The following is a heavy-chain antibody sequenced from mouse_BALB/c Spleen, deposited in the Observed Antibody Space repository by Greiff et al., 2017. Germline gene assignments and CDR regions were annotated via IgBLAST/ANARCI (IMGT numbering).Heavy chain of an antibody. J-gene: IGHJ4*01. CDR1: GYTFTSYY. Sequence: VKLVESGAELVKPGASVKLSCKASGYTFTSYYMYWVKQRPGQGLEWIGEINPSNGGTNFNEKFKSKATLTVDKSSSTAYMQLSSLTSEDSAVYYCTSYYYGSRGYAMDYWGQGTSVTVSS. CDR3: TSYYYGSRGYAMDY. D-gene: IGHD1-1*01. CDR2: INPSNGGT. V-gene: IGHV1S81*02.